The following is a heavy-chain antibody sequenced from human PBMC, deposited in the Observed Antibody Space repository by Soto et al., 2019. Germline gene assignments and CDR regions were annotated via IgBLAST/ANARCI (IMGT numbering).Heavy chain of an antibody. V-gene: IGHV1-24*01. CDR1: GYTLTELS. J-gene: IGHJ6*02. D-gene: IGHD3-3*01. CDR2: FDPEDGET. CDR3: AVFWSGYVPPRYYYGMDV. Sequence: ASVKVSCKVSGYTLTELSMHWVRQAPGKGLEWMGGFDPEDGETIYAQKFQGRVTMTEDTSTDTAYMELSSPRSEDTAVYYCAVFWSGYVPPRYYYGMDVWGQGTTVTVSS.